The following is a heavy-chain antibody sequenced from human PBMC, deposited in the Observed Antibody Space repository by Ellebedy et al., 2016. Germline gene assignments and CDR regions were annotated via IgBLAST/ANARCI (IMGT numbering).Heavy chain of an antibody. CDR1: GFTFSSYG. CDR2: ISYDGSNK. J-gene: IGHJ4*02. Sequence: GESLKISXAASGFTFSSYGMHWVRQAPGKGLEWVAVISYDGSNKYYADSVKGRFTISRDNSKNTLYLQMNSLRAEDTAVYYCARDPNSSGWFYYFDYWGQGTLVTVSS. V-gene: IGHV3-30*03. CDR3: ARDPNSSGWFYYFDY. D-gene: IGHD6-19*01.